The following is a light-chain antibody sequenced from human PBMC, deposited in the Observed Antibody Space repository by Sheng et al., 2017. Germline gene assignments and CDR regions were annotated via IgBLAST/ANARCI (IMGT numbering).Light chain of an antibody. J-gene: IGKJ5*01. CDR3: QQYDHLPQN. CDR1: RHCQL. V-gene: IGKV1-33*01. Sequence: DIQMTQSPLPVCICRRQSHHHLPGESRHCQLFKLVSQKPGKAPNLLISDASNLEAGVPSXFSGSGSGTHFTLTISSLQPEDIATYYCQQYDHLPQNFGQGHDWXLN. CDR2: DAS.